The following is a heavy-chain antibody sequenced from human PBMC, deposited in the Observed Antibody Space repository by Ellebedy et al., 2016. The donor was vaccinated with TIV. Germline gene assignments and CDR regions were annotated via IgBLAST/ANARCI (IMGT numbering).Heavy chain of an antibody. CDR2: IIPIFGTA. CDR3: ARVAPPDYGDYYWYFDL. V-gene: IGHV1-69*13. Sequence: ASVKVSCKASGGTFSSYAISWVRQPPGQGLEWMGGIIPIFGTANYAQKFQGRVTITADESTSTAYMELSSLRSEDTAVYYCARVAPPDYGDYYWYFDLWGRGTLVTVSS. CDR1: GGTFSSYA. D-gene: IGHD4-17*01. J-gene: IGHJ2*01.